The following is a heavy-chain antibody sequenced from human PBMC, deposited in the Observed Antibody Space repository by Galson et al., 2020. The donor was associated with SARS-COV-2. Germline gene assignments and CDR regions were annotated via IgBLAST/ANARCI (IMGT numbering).Heavy chain of an antibody. Sequence: TGGSLRLSCAASGFTFRSHGMHWVRQAPGKGLEWVAVIWYDGSNKYYADSVKGRFTISRDNSKNTLYLQMTSLRVEDTAVYYCARWDDGKRFDPWGQGTLVTVSS. CDR1: GFTFRSHG. V-gene: IGHV3-33*01. D-gene: IGHD1-26*01. J-gene: IGHJ5*02. CDR3: ARWDDGKRFDP. CDR2: IWYDGSNK.